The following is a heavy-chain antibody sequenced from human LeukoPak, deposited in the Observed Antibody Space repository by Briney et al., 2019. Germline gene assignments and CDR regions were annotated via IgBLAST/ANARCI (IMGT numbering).Heavy chain of an antibody. D-gene: IGHD1-7*01. V-gene: IGHV4-59*01. Sequence: PSETLSLTCTVSGGSISNFYWNWIRQPPGKGLEWIGHIYYSGSTNYNPSLKSRVTISVDTSKNQFSLKLTSVTAADTAVYYCARDPGLNWNYRLGWFDPWGQGTLVTVSS. CDR2: IYYSGST. J-gene: IGHJ5*02. CDR1: GGSISNFY. CDR3: ARDPGLNWNYRLGWFDP.